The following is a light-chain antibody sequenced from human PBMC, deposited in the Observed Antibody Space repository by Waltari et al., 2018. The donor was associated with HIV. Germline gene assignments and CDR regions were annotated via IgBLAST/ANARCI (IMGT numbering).Light chain of an antibody. J-gene: IGLJ2*01. V-gene: IGLV3-25*03. CDR3: QSSDTSGTY. CDR2: KDT. CDR1: ALPPLF. Sequence: FELTQPPSMSVSPGPTARITCSGDALPPLFAYWFQQKSGPAPLLLIFKDTERQTGIPARFSGSSSGTVATLTISGVRAEDEADYYCQSSDTSGTYFGGGTKLTVL.